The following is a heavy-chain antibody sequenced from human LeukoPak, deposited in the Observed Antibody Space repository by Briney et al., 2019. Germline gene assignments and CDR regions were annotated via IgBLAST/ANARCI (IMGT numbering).Heavy chain of an antibody. CDR2: ISYSGST. J-gene: IGHJ4*02. V-gene: IGHV4-59*01. D-gene: IGHD5-12*01. Sequence: SETLSLTCTVPGGSISTYYWMWVRQHPGEGLQLIGSISYSGSTNYNPSLESRVTISVDTSKNQFSLKLNSVTAADTAVYYCARASGYYRSFDYWGQGTLVTVSS. CDR3: ARASGYYRSFDY. CDR1: GGSISTYY.